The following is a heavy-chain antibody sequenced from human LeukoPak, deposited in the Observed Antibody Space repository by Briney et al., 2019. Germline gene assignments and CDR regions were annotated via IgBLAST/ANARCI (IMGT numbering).Heavy chain of an antibody. CDR3: ARVAKERVGGVYYFDY. V-gene: IGHV3-13*01. J-gene: IGHJ4*02. CDR2: IGTAGDT. CDR1: GFTFSDYN. D-gene: IGHD1-1*01. Sequence: GGSLRLSCAASGFTFSDYNMHWVRQAKGKGLEWVSAIGTAGDTYYTGSVKGRFTISRENAKNSLYLQMNSLRAGDTAVYYCARVAKERVGGVYYFDYWGQGTLVTVSS.